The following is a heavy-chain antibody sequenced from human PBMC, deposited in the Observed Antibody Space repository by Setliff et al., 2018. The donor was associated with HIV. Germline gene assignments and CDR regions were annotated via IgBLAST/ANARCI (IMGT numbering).Heavy chain of an antibody. D-gene: IGHD3-22*01. CDR2: IYHSGST. J-gene: IGHJ3*02. Sequence: SETLSLTCTVSGYSISNGYYWAWIRQTPGKGPEWIGSIYHSGSTYYNPSLKSRVTISVATSKKQFSLKLTSVTAADTAVYYCANEHGNYDTSADYSPDAFDIWCQGTMVTVSS. CDR3: ANEHGNYDTSADYSPDAFDI. V-gene: IGHV4-38-2*02. CDR1: GYSISNGYY.